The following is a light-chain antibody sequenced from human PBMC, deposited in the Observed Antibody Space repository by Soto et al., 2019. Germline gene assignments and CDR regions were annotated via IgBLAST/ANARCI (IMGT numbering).Light chain of an antibody. CDR1: SPNIGSNS. CDR3: AAWDDSLNVYV. J-gene: IGLJ1*01. CDR2: SND. Sequence: SVVTQPPPASGTPGQRVTISCSGSSPNIGSNSVNWYQQLPGTAPKPPIYSNDRRPSGAPAGFSGSKSGTSASLAISGLQSEDEADYYCAAWDDSLNVYVFGTGTKVTVL. V-gene: IGLV1-44*01.